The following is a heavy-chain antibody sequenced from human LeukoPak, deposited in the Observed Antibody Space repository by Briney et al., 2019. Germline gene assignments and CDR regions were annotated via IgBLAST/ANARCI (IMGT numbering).Heavy chain of an antibody. Sequence: NASETLSLTCTVSGGSISSYYWSWIRQPPGKGLEWIGYIYYSGSTNYNPSLKSRVTISVDTSKNQFSLKLSSVTAADTAVYYCARGREVLDYWGQGTLVTVSS. CDR3: ARGREVLDY. V-gene: IGHV4-59*01. D-gene: IGHD3-10*01. CDR1: GGSISSYY. CDR2: IYYSGST. J-gene: IGHJ4*02.